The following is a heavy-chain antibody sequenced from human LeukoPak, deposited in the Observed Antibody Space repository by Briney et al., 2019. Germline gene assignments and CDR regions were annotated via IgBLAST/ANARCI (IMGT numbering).Heavy chain of an antibody. CDR1: GDSFSNYF. D-gene: IGHD4-17*01. J-gene: IGHJ4*02. V-gene: IGHV4-59*01. CDR2: VQDSGHT. CDR3: ARYGDYKGAY. Sequence: SETLSLICTVSGDSFSNYFWTWIRQPPGMGLEWIAYVQDSGHTDYNPSLKSRVTISLDTSKNQFSLKLSSVTAADTAVYYCARYGDYKGAYWGQGALVTVSS.